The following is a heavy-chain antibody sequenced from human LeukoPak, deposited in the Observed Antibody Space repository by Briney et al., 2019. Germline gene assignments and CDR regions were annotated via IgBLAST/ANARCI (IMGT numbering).Heavy chain of an antibody. CDR3: ARGRGDFWSGYYPFFFDG. J-gene: IGHJ4*02. V-gene: IGHV4-34*01. D-gene: IGHD3-3*01. Sequence: SETVSLTCALYGGSFSGYYWSWIRQPPGKGLEWIGEINHSGSTNYNPSLKSRVTISVDTSKNQFSLKLSSVTAADTAVYYCARGRGDFWSGYYPFFFDGWGQGTLVTVSS. CDR1: GGSFSGYY. CDR2: INHSGST.